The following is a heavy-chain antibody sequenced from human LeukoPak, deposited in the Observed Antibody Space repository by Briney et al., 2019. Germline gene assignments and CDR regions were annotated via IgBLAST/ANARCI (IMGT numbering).Heavy chain of an antibody. CDR1: GFTVSSNY. J-gene: IGHJ4*02. CDR3: ARVTAGTNWGGFDY. CDR2: IYSGGST. V-gene: IGHV3-53*01. D-gene: IGHD7-27*01. Sequence: GGSLRLSCAASGFTVSSNYMSWVRQAPGKGLEWVSVIYSGGSTYYADSVKGRFTISRDNSKNTLYLQMNSLRAEDTAVYYCARVTAGTNWGGFDYWGQGTLVTVSS.